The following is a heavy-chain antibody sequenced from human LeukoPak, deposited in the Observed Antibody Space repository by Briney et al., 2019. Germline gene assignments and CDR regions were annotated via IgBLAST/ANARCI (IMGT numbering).Heavy chain of an antibody. CDR3: ARVWSSTSCYVHIFVY. V-gene: IGHV1-18*01. CDR1: GYTFTSYG. CDR2: ISGYNGKT. Sequence: ASVKVSCKASGYTFTSYGISWVRQAPGQGLEWMGWISGYNGKTNYAQKLQGRVTMTTDTSTSTAYMELRCLRSDDTAVYYCARVWSSTSCYVHIFVYWGQGTLVTVST. D-gene: IGHD2-2*01. J-gene: IGHJ4*02.